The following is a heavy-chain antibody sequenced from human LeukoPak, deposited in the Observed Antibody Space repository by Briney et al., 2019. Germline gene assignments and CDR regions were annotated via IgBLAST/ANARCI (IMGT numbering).Heavy chain of an antibody. J-gene: IGHJ4*02. CDR1: GFTFSSYS. CDR3: ARGTDYGSGTLFWGYFDY. Sequence: GGSLRLSCAASGFTFSSYSMNWVRQAPGKGLEWVSSISSSSSYIYYADSVKGRFTISRDNAKNSLYLQMNSLRAEDTAVYYCARGTDYGSGTLFWGYFDYWGQGTLVTVSS. CDR2: ISSSSSYI. D-gene: IGHD3-10*01. V-gene: IGHV3-21*04.